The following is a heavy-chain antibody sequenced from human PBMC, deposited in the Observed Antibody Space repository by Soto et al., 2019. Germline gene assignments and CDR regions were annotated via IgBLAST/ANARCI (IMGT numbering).Heavy chain of an antibody. J-gene: IGHJ6*02. CDR2: MNPNSGNT. D-gene: IGHD3-3*01. CDR3: ERNDFWSGSEIYLAV. V-gene: IGHV1-8*01. Sequence: ASVKVSCKASGYTFTSYDINWVRQATGQGLEWMGWMNPNSGNTGYAQKFQGRVTMTRNTSISTAYMELSSLRSEDTAVYYCERNDFWSGSEIYLAVWGQGTTVTVSS. CDR1: GYTFTSYD.